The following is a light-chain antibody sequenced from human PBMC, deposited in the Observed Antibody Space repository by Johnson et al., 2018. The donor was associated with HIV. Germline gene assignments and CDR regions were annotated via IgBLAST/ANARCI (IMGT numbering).Light chain of an antibody. CDR1: VSNIESYF. Sequence: QFVLTQPPSVSAAPGQTVNISCSGNVSNIESYFVSWYQQLPGAAPTLLIYEDNKRPSGIPERFSGSKSGATANLGITGLQTGDEADYYCGIWDASLSPLFVFGTGT. J-gene: IGLJ1*01. CDR3: GIWDASLSPLFV. CDR2: EDN. V-gene: IGLV1-51*02.